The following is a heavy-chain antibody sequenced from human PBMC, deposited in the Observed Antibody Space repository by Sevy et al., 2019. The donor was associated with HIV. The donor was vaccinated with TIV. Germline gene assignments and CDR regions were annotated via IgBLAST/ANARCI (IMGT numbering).Heavy chain of an antibody. V-gene: IGHV1-18*01. CDR1: GYTFKTYG. J-gene: IGHJ4*02. CDR3: ARDKPQGVVIIPGSMWGGVDY. CDR2: ISAYSGDT. D-gene: IGHD2-2*01. Sequence: ASVKVSCKTFGYTFKTYGISWVRQAPGQGLEWMGWISAYSGDTNFAQKFQGRATMTTDTSTSTAYMEPSSLRSDDTAVYFCARDKPQGVVIIPGSMWGGVDYWGQGTVVTVSS.